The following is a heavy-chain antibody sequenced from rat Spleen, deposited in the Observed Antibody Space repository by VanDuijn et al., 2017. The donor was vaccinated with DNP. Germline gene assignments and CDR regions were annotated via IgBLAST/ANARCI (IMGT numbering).Heavy chain of an antibody. D-gene: IGHD1-11*01. J-gene: IGHJ2*01. CDR1: GFSLTNYA. Sequence: QVQLKESGPGLVQPSQTLSLTCTVSGFSLTNYAVGWVRQPPGKGLEWIAAISSGGSPHYNPVFTSRLSISRDTSKSQVFLKMNSLHTEDTAIYFCARERGYGGIQPALDCWGQGVMVTVSS. CDR2: ISSGGSP. CDR3: ARERGYGGIQPALDC. V-gene: IGHV2S12*01.